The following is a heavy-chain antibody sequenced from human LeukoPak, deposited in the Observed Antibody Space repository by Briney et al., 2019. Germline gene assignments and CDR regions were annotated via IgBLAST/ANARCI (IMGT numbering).Heavy chain of an antibody. D-gene: IGHD2-15*01. CDR2: LSGSGGST. J-gene: IGHJ4*02. CDR1: GFTFSTYV. Sequence: GGSLRLSCAASGFTFSTYVMTWVRQAPGKGLEWVSALSGSGGSTFYSDSVKGRFTISRDNSNNTLYLQMNSLRAEDTAVYYCAKGRTPDYWGQGTLVTVSS. CDR3: AKGRTPDY. V-gene: IGHV3-23*01.